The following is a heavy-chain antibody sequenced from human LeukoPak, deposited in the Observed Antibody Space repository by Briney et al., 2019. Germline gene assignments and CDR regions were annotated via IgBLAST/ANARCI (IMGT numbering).Heavy chain of an antibody. CDR1: GYTFSRYD. CDR2: MNPNRGDT. Sequence: GASVKVSCKASGYTFSRYDINWVRQATGQGLEWMGWMNPNRGDTGYAQNFQGRVTITRDTSIGTAYMELGSLRSEDTAVYYCARSGINSYGYSDYWGQGTLVTVSS. CDR3: ARSGINSYGYSDY. J-gene: IGHJ4*02. V-gene: IGHV1-8*03. D-gene: IGHD5-18*01.